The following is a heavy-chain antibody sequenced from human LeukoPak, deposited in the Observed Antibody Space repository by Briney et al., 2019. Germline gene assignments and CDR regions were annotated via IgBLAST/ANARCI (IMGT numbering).Heavy chain of an antibody. CDR3: ARTAESTYCSGGSCSYYYYGMDV. D-gene: IGHD2-15*01. Sequence: GESLKISCKGSGYSFTSYWIGWVRQMPGKGLEWMGIIYPGDSDTRCSPSFQGQVTISADKSISTAYLQWSSLKASDTAMYYCARTAESTYCSGGSCSYYYYGMDVWGQGTTVTVSS. CDR1: GYSFTSYW. J-gene: IGHJ6*02. V-gene: IGHV5-51*01. CDR2: IYPGDSDT.